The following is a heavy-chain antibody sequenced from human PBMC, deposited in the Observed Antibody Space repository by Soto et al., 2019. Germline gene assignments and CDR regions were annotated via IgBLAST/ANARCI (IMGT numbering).Heavy chain of an antibody. V-gene: IGHV1-2*04. J-gene: IGHJ6*02. D-gene: IGHD2-8*01. Sequence: AAVKVSCKASGYSFTDYHIHWVRQAPGQGLEWLGRINPKSGGTSTAQKFQGWVTMTTDTSISTASMELTRLTSDDTAIYYCARGDSKDCSNGVCSFFYNHDMDVWGPGTTVTVSS. CDR2: INPKSGGT. CDR1: GYSFTDYH. CDR3: ARGDSKDCSNGVCSFFYNHDMDV.